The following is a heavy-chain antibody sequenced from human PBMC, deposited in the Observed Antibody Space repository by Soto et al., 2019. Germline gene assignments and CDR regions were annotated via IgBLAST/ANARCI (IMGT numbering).Heavy chain of an antibody. CDR3: AKVVVVPAAPGGWFDP. Sequence: GGSLRLSCAASGFTFSSYAMSWVRQAPGKGLEWVSAISGSGGSTYYADSVKGRFTISRDNSKNTLYLQMNSLRAEDTAVYYCAKVVVVPAAPGGWFDPWGQGTLVTVSS. J-gene: IGHJ5*02. D-gene: IGHD2-2*01. CDR1: GFTFSSYA. V-gene: IGHV3-23*01. CDR2: ISGSGGST.